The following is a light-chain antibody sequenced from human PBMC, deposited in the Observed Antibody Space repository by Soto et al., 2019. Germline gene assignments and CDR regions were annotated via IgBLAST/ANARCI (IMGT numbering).Light chain of an antibody. CDR1: SSDIGAYDS. Sequence: QSALTQPASVSGSPGQSITIPCTGTSSDIGAYDSVSWCQQYPGKAPKLIIYDVTNRPSGVSDRLSGSKSGNTASLTISGLQAEDEADYYCSSYTTFSTLVLGGGTKLTVL. J-gene: IGLJ2*01. CDR3: SSYTTFSTLV. V-gene: IGLV2-14*01. CDR2: DVT.